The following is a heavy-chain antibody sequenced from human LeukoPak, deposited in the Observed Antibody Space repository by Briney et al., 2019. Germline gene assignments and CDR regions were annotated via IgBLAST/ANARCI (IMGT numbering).Heavy chain of an antibody. J-gene: IGHJ4*02. V-gene: IGHV3-66*01. CDR1: GFTVSSNY. D-gene: IGHD1-26*01. CDR3: VISGSYLFDY. Sequence: AGGSLRLSCAASGFTVSSNYMSWVRQAPGKGLEWVSIIYSGGSTYYADSVKGRFTISRDNSKNTLYLQLNSLRAEDTAVYYCVISGSYLFDYWGQGTLVSVSS. CDR2: IYSGGST.